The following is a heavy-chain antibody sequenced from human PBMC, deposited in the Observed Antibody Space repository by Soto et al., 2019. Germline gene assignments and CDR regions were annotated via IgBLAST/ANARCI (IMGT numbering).Heavy chain of an antibody. D-gene: IGHD3-9*01. J-gene: IGHJ6*03. Sequence: QMQLVQSGPEVKKPGTSVKVSCKASGFTFTSSAMQWVRQARGQRLEWIGWIVVGSGNTNYAQKFQERVTITRDMSTSTAYMELSSLRSEDTSVYYCAAVVDYDILSVYSGYYYMDVWGKGTTVTVSS. CDR3: AAVVDYDILSVYSGYYYMDV. CDR2: IVVGSGNT. V-gene: IGHV1-58*02. CDR1: GFTFTSSA.